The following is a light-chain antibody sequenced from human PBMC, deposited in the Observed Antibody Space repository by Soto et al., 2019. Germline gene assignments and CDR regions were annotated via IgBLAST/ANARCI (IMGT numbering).Light chain of an antibody. J-gene: IGKJ4*01. CDR2: TGS. V-gene: IGKV1-12*01. CDR3: QQANSFPLT. CDR1: QGISSG. Sequence: DIQMTQSPSSVSASVGDSVSITCRASQGISSGLAWYQQKPGRAPKLLIYTGSSLQSGVPSRFSGTGSGTDFTLTISSLQPEDVATYYCQQANSFPLTFGGGTKGEIK.